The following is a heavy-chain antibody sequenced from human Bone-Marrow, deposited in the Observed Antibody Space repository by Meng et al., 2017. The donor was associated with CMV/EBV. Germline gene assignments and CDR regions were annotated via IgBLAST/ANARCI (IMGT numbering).Heavy chain of an antibody. J-gene: IGHJ3*02. V-gene: IGHV3-30*04. CDR3: ARVRSYYGSGSYSNEVASDI. D-gene: IGHD3-10*01. CDR2: ISYDGSNN. CDR1: GFTFSRFI. Sequence: GESLKISCAASGFTFSRFIMHWVRQAPGKGLEWVAVISYDGSNNYYADSVKGRFTISRDNSKNTLYLQMNSLRAEDTAVYYCARVRSYYGSGSYSNEVASDIWGQGSLVTVSS.